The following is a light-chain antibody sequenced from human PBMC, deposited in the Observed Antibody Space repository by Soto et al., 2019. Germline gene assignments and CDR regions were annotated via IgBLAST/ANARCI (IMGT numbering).Light chain of an antibody. V-gene: IGLV2-14*01. CDR2: EVN. CDR1: SGDVGAYNY. J-gene: IGLJ1*01. CDR3: SSYTTISTYV. Sequence: QSALTQPASVSGSPGQSITISCTGTSGDVGAYNYVSWYQQHPGKAPKLMIYEVNNRPSGVSNRFSGSKSGNTASLTISGLQAEDEADYYCSSYTTISTYVFGTGTKLTVL.